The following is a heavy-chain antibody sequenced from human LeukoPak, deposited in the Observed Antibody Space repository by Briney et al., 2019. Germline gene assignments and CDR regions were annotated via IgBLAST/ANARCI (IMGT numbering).Heavy chain of an antibody. CDR3: ARDRNCSSTSCDYYYYYGMDV. CDR2: ISSSSSYI. V-gene: IGHV3-21*01. CDR1: GFTFSSYS. Sequence: GGSLRLSCAASGFTFSSYSMNWVRQAPGKGLEWVSSISSSSSYIYYADSVKGRFTISRDNAKNSLYLQMNSLRAEDTAVYYCARDRNCSSTSCDYYYYYGMDVWGKGTTVTVSS. J-gene: IGHJ6*04. D-gene: IGHD2-2*01.